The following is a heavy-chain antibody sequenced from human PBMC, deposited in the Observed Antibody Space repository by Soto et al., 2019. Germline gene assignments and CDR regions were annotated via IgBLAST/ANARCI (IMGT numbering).Heavy chain of an antibody. CDR2: ISGSGGTT. CDR1: GFIVNSNN. J-gene: IGHJ4*02. V-gene: IGHV3-23*01. Sequence: GGSLRLSCAASGFIVNSNNMVWVRQAPGKGPEWVSAISGSGGTTYYADSVKGRFTISRDISKNTLYLQMNSLRAEDTALYYCATVTTTSCYGALDYWGQGTLVTVSS. CDR3: ATVTTTSCYGALDY. D-gene: IGHD2-2*01.